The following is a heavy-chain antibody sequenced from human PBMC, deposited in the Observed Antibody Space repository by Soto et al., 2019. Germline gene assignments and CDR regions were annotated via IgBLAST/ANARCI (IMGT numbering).Heavy chain of an antibody. CDR1: GGTFSSYA. Sequence: QVLLVQSGAEVKKSGSSVKVSCKASGGTFSSYAINWVRQAPGQGLEWMGGIIPMFGKPNYAENCQGRVTISADESTITAYMELSSLTSDDAAVYYCARGFRDGYFYAMDVGGQGTTVTVS. D-gene: IGHD2-8*01. J-gene: IGHJ6*02. V-gene: IGHV1-69*01. CDR3: ARGFRDGYFYAMDV. CDR2: IIPMFGKP.